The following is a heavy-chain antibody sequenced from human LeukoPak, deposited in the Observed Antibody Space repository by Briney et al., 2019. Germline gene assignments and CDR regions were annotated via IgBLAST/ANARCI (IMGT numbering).Heavy chain of an antibody. Sequence: ASVKVSCKASGYTFTGYYMHWVRQAPGQGLEWMGRINPNSGGTNYAQKIQGRVTMTRDTSISTAYMELSRLRSDDTAMYYCARVSSPLQYNWFDPWGQGTLVTVSS. CDR1: GYTFTGYY. V-gene: IGHV1-2*06. CDR3: ARVSSPLQYNWFDP. CDR2: INPNSGGT. D-gene: IGHD6-6*01. J-gene: IGHJ5*02.